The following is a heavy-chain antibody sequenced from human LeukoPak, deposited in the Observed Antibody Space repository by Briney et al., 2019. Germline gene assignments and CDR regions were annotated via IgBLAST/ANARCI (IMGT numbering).Heavy chain of an antibody. Sequence: GASVKVSCKASGYTFTSYYMHWVRQAPGQGPEWMGAINPNGGSTSYAQKLQGRVTMTTDTSTSTAYMELRSLRSDDTAVYYCARDNYYGSGIFDIWGQGTMVTVSS. V-gene: IGHV1-46*01. CDR3: ARDNYYGSGIFDI. CDR2: INPNGGST. CDR1: GYTFTSYY. D-gene: IGHD3-10*01. J-gene: IGHJ3*02.